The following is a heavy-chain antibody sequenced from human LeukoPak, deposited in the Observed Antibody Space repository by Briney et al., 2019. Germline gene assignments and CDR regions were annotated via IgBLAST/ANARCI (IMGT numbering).Heavy chain of an antibody. CDR2: ISGSGGST. Sequence: PGGSLRLSWAASGFTFSSYAMSWVRQAPGKGLEWVSAISGSGGSTYYADSVKGRFTISRDNSKNTLYLQMNSLRAEDTAVYYCAKERCSSWYEPYARWGQGTLVTVSS. CDR3: AKERCSSWYEPYAR. J-gene: IGHJ4*02. D-gene: IGHD6-13*01. V-gene: IGHV3-23*01. CDR1: GFTFSSYA.